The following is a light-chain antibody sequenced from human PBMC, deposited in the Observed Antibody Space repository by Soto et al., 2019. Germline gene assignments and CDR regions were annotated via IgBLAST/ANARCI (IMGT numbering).Light chain of an antibody. Sequence: QSALTQPPSASGSPGQSVTISCTGTSNDVGGYNYVSWYQQHPGKAPKLMIYEVTKRPSGVPDRFSGSKSGNTASLTVSGLQADDEADYYCSSYAGSNNFFGGGTKLTVL. J-gene: IGLJ2*01. CDR3: SSYAGSNNF. V-gene: IGLV2-8*01. CDR1: SNDVGGYNY. CDR2: EVT.